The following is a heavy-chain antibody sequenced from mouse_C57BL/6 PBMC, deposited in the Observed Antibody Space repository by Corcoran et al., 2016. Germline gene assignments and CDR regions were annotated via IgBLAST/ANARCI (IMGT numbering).Heavy chain of an antibody. V-gene: IGHV1-26*01. Sequence: EVQLQQSGPELVKPGASVKISCKASGYTFTDYYMNWVKQSHGKGLEWIGDINPNNGGTSYNQKFKGKATLTVDKSTSTAYMELRSLTSEDSAVYYCARHYGSSYYFDYWGQGTTLTVSS. CDR3: ARHYGSSYYFDY. CDR1: GYTFTDYY. J-gene: IGHJ2*01. CDR2: INPNNGGT. D-gene: IGHD1-1*01.